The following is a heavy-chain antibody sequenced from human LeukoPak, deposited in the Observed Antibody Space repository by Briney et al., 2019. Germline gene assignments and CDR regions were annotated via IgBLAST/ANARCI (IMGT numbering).Heavy chain of an antibody. CDR3: AGDDGYSDFDY. CDR1: GGSISSYY. V-gene: IGHV4-59*01. D-gene: IGHD5-24*01. Sequence: PSETLSLTCTVSGGSISSYYWSWIRQPPGKGLEWIGYIYYSGSTNYNPSLKSRVTISVDTSKNQFSLKLSSVTAADTAVYYCAGDDGYSDFDYWGQGTLVTVSS. J-gene: IGHJ4*02. CDR2: IYYSGST.